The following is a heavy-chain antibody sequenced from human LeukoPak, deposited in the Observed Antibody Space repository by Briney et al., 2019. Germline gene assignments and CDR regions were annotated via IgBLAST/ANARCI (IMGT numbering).Heavy chain of an antibody. CDR1: GFTFSSYS. CDR2: ISSSSSYI. Sequence: GGSLRLSCTASGFTFSSYSMNWVRQAPGKGLEWVSSISSSSSYIYYADSVKGRFTISRDNAENSLYLQMNSLRAEDTAVYYCARDLGYCSGGSCYSDGAFDIWGQGTMVTVSS. CDR3: ARDLGYCSGGSCYSDGAFDI. V-gene: IGHV3-21*01. D-gene: IGHD2-15*01. J-gene: IGHJ3*02.